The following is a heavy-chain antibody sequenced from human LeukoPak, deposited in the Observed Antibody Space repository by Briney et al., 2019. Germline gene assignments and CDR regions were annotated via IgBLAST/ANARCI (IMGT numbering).Heavy chain of an antibody. D-gene: IGHD3-22*01. CDR2: FDPEDGET. Sequence: GASVKVSCKVSGYTLTELSMHWVRQAPGKGLEWMGGFDPEDGETIYAQKFQGRVTMTEDTSTDTAYMELSSLRSEDTAVYYCLVLIGRSYYFDYWGQGTLVTVSS. J-gene: IGHJ4*02. CDR3: LVLIGRSYYFDY. V-gene: IGHV1-24*01. CDR1: GYTLTELS.